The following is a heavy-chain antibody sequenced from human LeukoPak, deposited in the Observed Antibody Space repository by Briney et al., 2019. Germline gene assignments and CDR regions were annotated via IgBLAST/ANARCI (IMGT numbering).Heavy chain of an antibody. D-gene: IGHD6-13*01. CDR1: GFTFSSHA. J-gene: IGHJ4*02. CDR2: IGGSGGST. CDR3: AKDHQGYWADSFDY. V-gene: IGHV3-23*01. Sequence: GGSLRLSCAASGFTFSSHAMTWVRQAPGKGLEWVSAIGGSGGSTYFADSVKGRFTVSRDNSKDTLYLQMNSLRAEDTAVYYCAKDHQGYWADSFDYWGQGTLVTVSS.